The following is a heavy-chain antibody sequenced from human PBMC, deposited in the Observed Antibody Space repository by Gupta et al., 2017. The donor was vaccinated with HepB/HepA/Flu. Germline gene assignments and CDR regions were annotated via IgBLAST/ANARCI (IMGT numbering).Heavy chain of an antibody. CDR1: GFTIGGNA. D-gene: IGHD3-3*01. CDR3: AKDLYFWSGMDV. CDR2: NCSDMRQ. Sequence: EVELLESGGDLVQAGGSLRLSCVVSGFTIGGNAMSWVRQAPGKGLGWGSGNCSDMRQHYADSVRGRFTISRDNSENRVFLQMNNLRVDDTAVYYCAKDLYFWSGMDVWGRGTTVTVSS. V-gene: IGHV3-23*01. J-gene: IGHJ6*04.